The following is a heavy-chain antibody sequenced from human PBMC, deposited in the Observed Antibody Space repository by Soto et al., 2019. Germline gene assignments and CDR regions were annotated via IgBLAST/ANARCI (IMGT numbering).Heavy chain of an antibody. CDR2: IYYSGST. J-gene: IGHJ6*02. CDR1: GGSISSYY. CDR3: ARTSGIRDYYGMDV. D-gene: IGHD2-2*01. Sequence: SETLSLTCTVSGGSISSYYWSWIRQPPGKGLEWIGYIYYSGSTNYNPSLKSRVTISVDTSKNQFSLKLSSVTAADTAVYYCARTSGIRDYYGMDVWGQGTTVTVSS. V-gene: IGHV4-59*01.